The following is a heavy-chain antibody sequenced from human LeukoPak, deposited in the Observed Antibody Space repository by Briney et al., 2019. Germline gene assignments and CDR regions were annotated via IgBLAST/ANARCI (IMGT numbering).Heavy chain of an antibody. J-gene: IGHJ6*03. CDR1: GYTFTSYG. CDR2: IIPIFGTA. V-gene: IGHV1-69*13. D-gene: IGHD3-16*01. CDR3: ARGSFGDYYYYYMDV. Sequence: ASVKVSCKASGYTFTSYGISWVRQAPGQGLEWMGGIIPIFGTANYAQKFQGRVTITADESTSTAYMELSSLRSEDTAVYYCARGSFGDYYYYYMDVWGKGTTVTISS.